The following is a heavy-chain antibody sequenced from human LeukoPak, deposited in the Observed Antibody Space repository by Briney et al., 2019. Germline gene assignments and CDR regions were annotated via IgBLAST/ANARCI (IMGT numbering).Heavy chain of an antibody. CDR3: ASPGDIVVVPADNPGDVFDI. CDR1: GFTFSSYA. D-gene: IGHD2-2*01. J-gene: IGHJ3*02. Sequence: GGSLRLSCAASGFTFSSYAMRWVRQAPGKGLEWVAVISYDGSNKYYADSVKGRFTISRDNSKNTLYLQMNSLRAEDTAVYYCASPGDIVVVPADNPGDVFDIWGQGTMVTVSS. CDR2: ISYDGSNK. V-gene: IGHV3-30*04.